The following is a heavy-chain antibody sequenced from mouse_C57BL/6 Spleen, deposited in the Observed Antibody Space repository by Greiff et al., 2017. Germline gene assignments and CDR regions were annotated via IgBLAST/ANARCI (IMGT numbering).Heavy chain of an antibody. V-gene: IGHV5-4*01. Sequence: EVKLVESGGGLVKPGGSLKLSCAASGFTFSSYAMSWVRQTPEKRLEWVATISDGGSYTYYPDNVKGRFTISRDNAKNTLYLQMSHLKSEDTAMYYCARDRGNPSYDMDYWGQGTSVTVSS. CDR3: ARDRGNPSYDMDY. CDR1: GFTFSSYA. J-gene: IGHJ4*01. CDR2: ISDGGSYT. D-gene: IGHD2-1*01.